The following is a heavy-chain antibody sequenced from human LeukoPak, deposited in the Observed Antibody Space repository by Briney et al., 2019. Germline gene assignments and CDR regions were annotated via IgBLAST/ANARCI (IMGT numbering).Heavy chain of an antibody. J-gene: IGHJ6*03. CDR1: GGSISSYY. CDR2: IYYSGST. CDR3: ARGGWRTSYYYYMDV. V-gene: IGHV4-59*06. D-gene: IGHD1-14*01. Sequence: SETLPLTCTVSGGSISSYYWSWIRQPAGKGLEWIGYIYYSGSTYYNPSLKSRVTISVDTSKNQFSLKLSSVTAADTAVYYCARGGWRTSYYYYMDVWGKGTTVTVSS.